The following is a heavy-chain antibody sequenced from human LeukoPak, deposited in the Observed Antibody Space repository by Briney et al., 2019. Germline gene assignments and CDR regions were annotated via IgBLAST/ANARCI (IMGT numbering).Heavy chain of an antibody. CDR3: ARRGIAAAGNPDY. Sequence: SETLSLTCAVYGGSFSGYYWSWIRQPPGKGLEWVGEINHSGSTNYNPSLKSRVTISVDTSKNQFSLKLSSVTAADTAVYYCARRGIAAAGNPDYWGQGTLVTASS. V-gene: IGHV4-34*01. D-gene: IGHD6-13*01. CDR1: GGSFSGYY. CDR2: INHSGST. J-gene: IGHJ4*02.